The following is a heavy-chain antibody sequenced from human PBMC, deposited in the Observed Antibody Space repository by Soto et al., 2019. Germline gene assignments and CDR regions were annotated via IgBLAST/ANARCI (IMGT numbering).Heavy chain of an antibody. V-gene: IGHV3-23*01. D-gene: IGHD1-1*01. Sequence: GGSLRLSCAASGFTFSSSAMNWVRQAPGKGLEWVSVISGSDGRTYYADSVKGRFTISGDNSKNTLYLDINSLRAEDTAVYYCAKSLDINWKNWFDPWGQGTLVTVSS. CDR2: ISGSDGRT. CDR3: AKSLDINWKNWFDP. J-gene: IGHJ5*02. CDR1: GFTFSSSA.